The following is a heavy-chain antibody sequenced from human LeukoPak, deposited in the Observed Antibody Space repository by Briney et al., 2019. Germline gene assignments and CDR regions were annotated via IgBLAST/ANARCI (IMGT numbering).Heavy chain of an antibody. J-gene: IGHJ6*02. CDR2: IYHSGST. Sequence: WVRQPPGKGLEWIGEIYHSGSTNYNPSLKSRVTISVDKSKNQFSLKLSSVTAADTAVYYCAREIYDFWSGYYYYYGMDVWGQGTTVTVSS. V-gene: IGHV4-4*02. D-gene: IGHD3-3*01. CDR3: AREIYDFWSGYYYYYGMDV.